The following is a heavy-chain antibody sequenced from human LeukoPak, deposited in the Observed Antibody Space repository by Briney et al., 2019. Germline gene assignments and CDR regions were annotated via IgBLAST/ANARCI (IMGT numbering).Heavy chain of an antibody. J-gene: IGHJ6*04. CDR1: GFTVSSNY. CDR2: IYSGGST. Sequence: GGSLRLSCAASGFTVSSNYMSWVRHAPGKGLEWVSVIYSGGSTYYADSVKGRFTISRDNSKNTLYLQMNSLRAEDTAVYYCARDSRFGELPYYYYGMDVWGKGTTVTVSS. V-gene: IGHV3-53*01. D-gene: IGHD3-10*02. CDR3: ARDSRFGELPYYYYGMDV.